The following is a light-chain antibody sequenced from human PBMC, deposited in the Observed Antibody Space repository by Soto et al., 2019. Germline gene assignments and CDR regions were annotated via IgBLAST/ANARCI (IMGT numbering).Light chain of an antibody. J-gene: IGKJ1*01. CDR3: QQYNRYSWT. CDR2: KAS. V-gene: IGKV1-5*03. Sequence: DIQMTQSPSTLSASVGDRVTITCRASQSISSWLAWYQQKPGKAPKLLIYKASSLESGVPSRFSGSGSGTEITLTSISLQPDDFATYYCQQYNRYSWTFGQGTKVEIK. CDR1: QSISSW.